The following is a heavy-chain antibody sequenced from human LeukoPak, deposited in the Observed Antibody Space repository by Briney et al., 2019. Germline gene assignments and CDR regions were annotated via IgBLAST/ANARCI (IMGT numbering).Heavy chain of an antibody. D-gene: IGHD1-14*01. V-gene: IGHV3-30-3*02. CDR2: ISYDGSIK. Sequence: GGSLRLSCAASGFTFSSYLMHWVRQAPGKGLEWVAVISYDGSIKYYADSVKGRITVSRDNSKNTLYLEMNSLRAEDTAVYYCAKPDGPDYWGQGTLVTVSS. J-gene: IGHJ4*02. CDR3: AKPDGPDY. CDR1: GFTFSSYL.